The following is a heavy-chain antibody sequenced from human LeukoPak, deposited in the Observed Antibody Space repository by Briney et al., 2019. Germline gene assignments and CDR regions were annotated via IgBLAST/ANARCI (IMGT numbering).Heavy chain of an antibody. CDR2: ISSSSIYI. Sequence: GGSLRLSCAASGFTFSSYSMNWVRQAPGKGLEWVSSISSSSIYIYYADSLKGRFTISRDNSKNTLYLQMNSLRAEDTAVYYCAKEPYSYGWVDYWGQRTLVTVSS. V-gene: IGHV3-21*04. CDR3: AKEPYSYGWVDY. CDR1: GFTFSSYS. D-gene: IGHD5-18*01. J-gene: IGHJ4*02.